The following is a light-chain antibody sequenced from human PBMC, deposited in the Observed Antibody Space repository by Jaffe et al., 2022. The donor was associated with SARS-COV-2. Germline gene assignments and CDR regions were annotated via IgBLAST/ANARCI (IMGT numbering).Light chain of an antibody. CDR3: QQYNRWPFT. Sequence: EIVMTQSPATLSVSPGERATLSCRTSQSIGSHLAWYQQKPGQAPRLLMYVTSARATGIPARFSGSGSGTDFTLTISSLQSEDFAVYYCQQYNRWPFTFGGGTKVEIK. J-gene: IGKJ4*01. CDR1: QSIGSH. V-gene: IGKV3-15*01. CDR2: VTS.